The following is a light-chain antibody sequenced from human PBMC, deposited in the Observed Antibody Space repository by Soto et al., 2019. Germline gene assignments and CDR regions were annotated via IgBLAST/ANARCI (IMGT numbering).Light chain of an antibody. CDR1: QSVSSSY. J-gene: IGKJ1*01. CDR3: HQYGISPPT. CDR2: GAS. Sequence: EIVLTQSPGTLSLSPGERATLSCRASQSVSSSYLAWYQQKPGQAPRLLIYGASSRATGTPDRFSGGGSGTDFTLTISSLEPEDFAVFYCHQYGISPPTFGPGTKVDIK. V-gene: IGKV3-20*01.